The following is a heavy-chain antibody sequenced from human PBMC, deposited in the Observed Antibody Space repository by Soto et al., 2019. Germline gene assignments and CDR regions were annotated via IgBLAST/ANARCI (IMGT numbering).Heavy chain of an antibody. V-gene: IGHV1-69*02. J-gene: IGHJ6*03. CDR3: ASSKGEYCSSTSCLPDYYYYMDV. Sequence: ASVKVSCKASGGTFSSYTISWVRQAPGQGLEWMGRIIPILGIANYAQKFQGRVTITADKSTSTAYMELSSLRSEDTAMYYCASSKGEYCSSTSCLPDYYYYMDVWGKGTTVTVSS. CDR2: IIPILGIA. D-gene: IGHD2-2*01. CDR1: GGTFSSYT.